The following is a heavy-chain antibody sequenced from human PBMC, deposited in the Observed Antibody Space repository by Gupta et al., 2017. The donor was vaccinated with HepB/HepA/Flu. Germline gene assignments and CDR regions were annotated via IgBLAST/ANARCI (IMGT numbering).Heavy chain of an antibody. CDR2: IYPGDSDT. Sequence: EVQLVQSGAEVKKPGESLKISCKGSGYSFTSYWIGWVRQMPGQGLEWMGIIYPGDSDTRYSPSFQGQVTISADKSISTAYLQWSSLKASDTAMYYCARQGRGYYYDSTHPPYYYYGMDVWGQGTTVTVSS. CDR1: GYSFTSYW. CDR3: ARQGRGYYYDSTHPPYYYYGMDV. V-gene: IGHV5-51*01. J-gene: IGHJ6*02. D-gene: IGHD3-22*01.